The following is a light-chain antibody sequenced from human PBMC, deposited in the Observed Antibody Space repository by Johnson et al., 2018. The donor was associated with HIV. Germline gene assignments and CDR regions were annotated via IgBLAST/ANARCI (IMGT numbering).Light chain of an antibody. CDR1: TSNIGKND. CDR3: GTWASSLSGYV. CDR2: DDN. V-gene: IGLV1-51*01. J-gene: IGLJ1*01. Sequence: QSVLTQPPSVSAAPGQLVTISCSGSTSNIGKNDVSWYQQFPGTAPKVLIYDDNKRPSGIPDRFSGSKSGTSATLGITGLLTGDEADYYCGTWASSLSGYVFGTGTKVTAL.